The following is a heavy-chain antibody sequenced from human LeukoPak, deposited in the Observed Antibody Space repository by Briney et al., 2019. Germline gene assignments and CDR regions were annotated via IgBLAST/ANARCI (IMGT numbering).Heavy chain of an antibody. J-gene: IGHJ4*02. D-gene: IGHD5-24*01. CDR2: NSAYNGNT. Sequence: ASVKVPCKASGYTFPSYGISWVRQAPGHGLEWMGWNSAYNGNTNYAQELQGRVTMTTDTSTSTAYMELRSLRSDDTAVYYCARDQEMATIFDYWGQGTLVTVSS. V-gene: IGHV1-18*01. CDR1: GYTFPSYG. CDR3: ARDQEMATIFDY.